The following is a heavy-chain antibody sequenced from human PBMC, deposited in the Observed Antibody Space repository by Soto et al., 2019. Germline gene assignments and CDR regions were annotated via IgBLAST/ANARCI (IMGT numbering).Heavy chain of an antibody. CDR3: AKEGYNFWSGYLN. CDR1: GFTFSSYA. Sequence: GVLRLSCAASGFTFSSYAMSWVRQAPGKGLEWVSAIGGGGVSTYYADAVKGRFTISRDNSKNTLYLQMNSLRGDDTAVYYCAKEGYNFWSGYLNWGQGTLVTVSS. CDR2: IGGGGVST. D-gene: IGHD3-3*01. V-gene: IGHV3-23*01. J-gene: IGHJ4*02.